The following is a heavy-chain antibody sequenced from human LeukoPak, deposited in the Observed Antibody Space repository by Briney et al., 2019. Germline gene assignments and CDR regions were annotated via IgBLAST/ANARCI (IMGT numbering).Heavy chain of an antibody. CDR3: ARGGAVGPNPYYSDY. D-gene: IGHD2-2*01. CDR2: IRSSGSTI. V-gene: IGHV3-48*02. J-gene: IGHJ4*02. Sequence: GGSLRLSCAASGFTFSSYSMNWVRQAPGKGLEWVSYIRSSGSTIYYADSVKGRFTISRDNAKNSLYLQMNSLRDEDTAVYYCARGGAVGPNPYYSDYWGQGTLVTVSS. CDR1: GFTFSSYS.